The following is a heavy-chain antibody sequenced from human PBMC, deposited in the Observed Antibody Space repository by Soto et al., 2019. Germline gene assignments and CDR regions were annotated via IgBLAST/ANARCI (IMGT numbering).Heavy chain of an antibody. Sequence: GGSLRLSXAASGFSVSNYWMNWVRQAPGKGLVWVSHIKSDGTTSYADSVEGRFTVSRDDAKNTFYLQMNGLRAEDTAVYYCAKDRGEEGLKFLEWFGGMDVWGHGTTVTVSS. V-gene: IGHV3-74*01. CDR1: GFSVSNYW. CDR2: IKSDGTT. J-gene: IGHJ6*02. CDR3: AKDRGEEGLKFLEWFGGMDV. D-gene: IGHD3-3*01.